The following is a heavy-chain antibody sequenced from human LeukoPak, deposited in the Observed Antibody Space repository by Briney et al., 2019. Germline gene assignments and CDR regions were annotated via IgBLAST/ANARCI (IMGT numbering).Heavy chain of an antibody. CDR1: GFTFSSHW. CDR3: AKDFYPYYDILTGYSLYFDY. D-gene: IGHD3-9*01. Sequence: QTGGSLRLSCVVSGFTFSSHWMSWVRQAPGKGLEWVSAISGSGGSTYYADSVKGRFTISRDNSKNTLYLQMNSLRAEDTAVYYCAKDFYPYYDILTGYSLYFDYWGQGTLVTVSS. J-gene: IGHJ4*02. V-gene: IGHV3-23*01. CDR2: ISGSGGST.